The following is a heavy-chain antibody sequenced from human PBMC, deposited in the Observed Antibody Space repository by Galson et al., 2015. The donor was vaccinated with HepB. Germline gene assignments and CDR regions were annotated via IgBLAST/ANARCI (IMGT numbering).Heavy chain of an antibody. D-gene: IGHD3-16*01. CDR1: GFTFSTHW. CDR2: IKYDGSEE. CDR3: AREGLLWGWPGFSFYYFGMDV. J-gene: IGHJ6*02. V-gene: IGHV3-7*03. Sequence: SLRLSCAVSGFTFSTHWMSWVRQAPGKGLEWVANIKYDGSEEYYVDSVKGRFTVSRDNVKNSVYLHMNSLRAEDTAVYYCAREGLLWGWPGFSFYYFGMDVWGQGTTVIVSS.